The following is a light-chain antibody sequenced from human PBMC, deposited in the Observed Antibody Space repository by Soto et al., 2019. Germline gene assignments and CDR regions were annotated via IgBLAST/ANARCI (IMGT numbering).Light chain of an antibody. Sequence: DIQMTQSPSSLSASVGDRDTITCRASQGIANYLAWYQQKPGKVPKLLIYAASTLEPGVPSRFSGSGFGTDFTLSISSLQPEDFATYYCQKYNGAPFTFGPGTKVDIK. CDR3: QKYNGAPFT. CDR2: AAS. V-gene: IGKV1-27*01. J-gene: IGKJ3*01. CDR1: QGIANY.